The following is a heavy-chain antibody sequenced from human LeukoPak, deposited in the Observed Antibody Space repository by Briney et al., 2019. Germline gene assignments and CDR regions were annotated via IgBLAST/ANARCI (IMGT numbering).Heavy chain of an antibody. CDR2: ISSSSSYT. J-gene: IGHJ4*02. Sequence: GGSLRLSCAASGFTFSDYYMSWIRQAPGKGLEWVSYISSSSSYTNYADSVKGRFTISRDNAKNSLYLQMNSLRAEDTAVYYCAKLWFGESFDYWGQGTLVTVSS. D-gene: IGHD3-10*01. V-gene: IGHV3-11*03. CDR3: AKLWFGESFDY. CDR1: GFTFSDYY.